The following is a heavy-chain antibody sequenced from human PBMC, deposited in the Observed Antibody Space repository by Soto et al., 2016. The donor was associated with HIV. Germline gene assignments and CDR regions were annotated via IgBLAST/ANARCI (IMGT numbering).Heavy chain of an antibody. Sequence: QVQLVQSGAEVKKPGSSVKVSCKASGGTFSSYAISWVRQAPGQGLEWMGGIIPVFGTANYAQKFQGRVTITADESTSTAYMELSSLRSEDTAVYYCARACILGATVVTHFDYWGQGTLVTVSS. D-gene: IGHD4-17*01. CDR2: IIPVFGTA. V-gene: IGHV1-69*13. CDR1: GGTFSSYA. CDR3: ARACILGATVVTHFDY. J-gene: IGHJ4*02.